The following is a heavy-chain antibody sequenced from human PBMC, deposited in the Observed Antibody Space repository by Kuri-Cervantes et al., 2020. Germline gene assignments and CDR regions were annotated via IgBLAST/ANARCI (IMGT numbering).Heavy chain of an antibody. Sequence: GGSLRLSCAASGFTFSSYAMSWARQAPGKGLEWVAVISYDGSNKYYADSVKGRFTISRDNSKNTLYLQMNSLRAEDTAVYYCAKDSSGSFYFDYWGQGTLVTVSS. CDR1: GFTFSSYA. CDR3: AKDSSGSFYFDY. CDR2: ISYDGSNK. D-gene: IGHD3-22*01. V-gene: IGHV3-30*18. J-gene: IGHJ4*02.